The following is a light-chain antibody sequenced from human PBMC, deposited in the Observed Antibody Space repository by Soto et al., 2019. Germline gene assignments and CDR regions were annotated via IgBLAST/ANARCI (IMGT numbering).Light chain of an antibody. V-gene: IGKV3-11*01. CDR2: DAS. J-gene: IGKJ5*01. Sequence: EIVLTQSPATLSLSPGERATLSCRASQTVSSYLAWYQQKPGQAPRLLIYDASNRATGIPARFSGSGSGTDYSLTISSLEPEDYAASYCQQRSNWHPITFGQGTRLEIK. CDR3: QQRSNWHPIT. CDR1: QTVSSY.